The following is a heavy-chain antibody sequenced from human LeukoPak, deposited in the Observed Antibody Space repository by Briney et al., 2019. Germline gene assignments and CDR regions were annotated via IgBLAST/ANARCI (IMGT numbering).Heavy chain of an antibody. J-gene: IGHJ6*02. V-gene: IGHV3-23*01. CDR1: GFTFSSYA. Sequence: GGSLRLSCAASGFTFSSYAMSSVRQAPGKGLEWVSAISGSGGSTYYADSVKGRFTISRDNSKNTLYLQMNSLRAEDTAVYYCAKELKIAVAGNYYHYGMDVGAQGTTVTVSS. CDR2: ISGSGGST. CDR3: AKELKIAVAGNYYHYGMDV. D-gene: IGHD6-19*01.